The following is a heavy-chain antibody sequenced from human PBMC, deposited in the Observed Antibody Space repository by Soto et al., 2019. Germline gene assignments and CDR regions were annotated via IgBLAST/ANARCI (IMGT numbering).Heavy chain of an antibody. CDR3: ARGYITWNSKTGSWFDP. CDR1: GYTFTSYG. D-gene: IGHD1-7*01. V-gene: IGHV1-18*01. CDR2: ISAYNGNT. Sequence: ASVKVSCKASGYTFTSYGISWVRQAPGQGLEWMGWISAYNGNTNYAQKLQGRVTMTTDTSTSTAYMELRSLRSDDTAVYYCARGYITWNSKTGSWFDPWGQGTLVTVSS. J-gene: IGHJ5*02.